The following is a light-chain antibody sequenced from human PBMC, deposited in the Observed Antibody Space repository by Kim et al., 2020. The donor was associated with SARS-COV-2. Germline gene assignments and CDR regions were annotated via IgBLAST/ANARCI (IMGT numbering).Light chain of an antibody. CDR1: KLGDKY. J-gene: IGLJ1*01. CDR3: QAWDSSTGV. Sequence: SYELTQPPSVSVSPGQTASITCSGGKLGDKYACWYQQKPGQSPVLVIYQDSKRPSGIPERFSGSNSGNTATLTISGTQAMDEADCYCQAWDSSTGVFGTGTRGTV. V-gene: IGLV3-1*01. CDR2: QDS.